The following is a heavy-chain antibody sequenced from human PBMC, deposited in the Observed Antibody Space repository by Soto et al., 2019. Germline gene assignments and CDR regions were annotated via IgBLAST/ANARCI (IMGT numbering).Heavy chain of an antibody. CDR3: VTYCSSTSCRSY. CDR1: GFTFSTYW. V-gene: IGHV3-7*05. CDR2: IKQDGSEK. J-gene: IGHJ4*02. Sequence: GGSLRLSCAASGFTFSTYWMTWVRQAPGKGLEWVANIKQDGSEKYYVDSVKGRFTISRDNARNSLYLQMDSLRVEDTAVYYCVTYCSSTSCRSYWGQGTQVTVSS. D-gene: IGHD2-2*01.